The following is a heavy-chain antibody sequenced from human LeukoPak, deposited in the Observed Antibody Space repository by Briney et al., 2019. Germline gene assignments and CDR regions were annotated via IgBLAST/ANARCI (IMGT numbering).Heavy chain of an antibody. D-gene: IGHD6-13*01. CDR2: ISAYNGNT. Sequence: GPVKVSCKASGYTFTSYGISWVRQAPGQGLEWMGWISAYNGNTNYAQKLQGRVTMTTDTSTSTAYMELRSLRSDDTAVYYCARGDWYSSSWYDDYWGQGTLVTVSS. V-gene: IGHV1-18*01. CDR1: GYTFTSYG. J-gene: IGHJ4*02. CDR3: ARGDWYSSSWYDDY.